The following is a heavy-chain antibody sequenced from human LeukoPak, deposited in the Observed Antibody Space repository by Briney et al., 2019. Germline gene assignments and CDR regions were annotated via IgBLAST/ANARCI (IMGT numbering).Heavy chain of an antibody. V-gene: IGHV3-53*01. Sequence: GGSLRLSCAASGFTVSSNYMSWVRQAPGKGLEWVSVIYSGGSTYYADSVKGRFTISRDNSKNTLYLRMNSLRAEDTAVYYCARVGYSYGYVDYWGQGTLVTVSS. CDR2: IYSGGST. CDR1: GFTVSSNY. CDR3: ARVGYSYGYVDY. D-gene: IGHD5-18*01. J-gene: IGHJ4*02.